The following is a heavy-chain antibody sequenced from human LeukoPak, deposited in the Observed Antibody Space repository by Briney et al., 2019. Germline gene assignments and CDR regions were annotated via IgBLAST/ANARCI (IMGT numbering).Heavy chain of an antibody. CDR2: IGGSGGST. J-gene: IGHJ4*02. V-gene: IGHV3-23*01. CDR3: AKDKLLWGGAHY. CDR1: GFTFSSYA. D-gene: IGHD1-26*01. Sequence: PGGSLRLSCAASGFTFSSYAMSWVRQAPGKGLEWVSAIGGSGGSTYYADSVKGRFTISRDNSKNTLYLQMNSLRAEDTAVYYCAKDKLLWGGAHYWGQGTLVTVSS.